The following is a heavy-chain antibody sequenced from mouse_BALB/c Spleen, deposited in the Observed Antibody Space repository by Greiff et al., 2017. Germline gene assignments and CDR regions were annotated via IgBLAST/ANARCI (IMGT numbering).Heavy chain of an antibody. Sequence: EVQGVESGGGLVKPGGSLKLSCAVSGFTFSSYAMSWVRQSPEKRLEWVAEISSGGSYTYYPDTVTGRFTISRDNAKNTLYLEMSSLRSEDTAMYYCARDGNSWFAYWGQGTLVTVSA. CDR3: ARDGNSWFAY. D-gene: IGHD2-1*01. CDR2: ISSGGSYT. J-gene: IGHJ3*01. V-gene: IGHV5-9-4*01. CDR1: GFTFSSYA.